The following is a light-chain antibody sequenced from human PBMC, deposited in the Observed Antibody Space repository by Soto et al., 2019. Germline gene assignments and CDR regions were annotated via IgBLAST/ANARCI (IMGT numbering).Light chain of an antibody. J-gene: IGKJ2*01. CDR3: QQFAESPYT. V-gene: IGKV3-20*01. Sequence: EIVLTQSPGTMSLSPGQRATLSCRASETISRSYFAWYQQTPGQAPRLLIYDASRRATGTPDRFSGSGSGTDFSLTISRLEPEDFAVYYCQQFAESPYTFGQGTRLEIK. CDR1: ETISRSY. CDR2: DAS.